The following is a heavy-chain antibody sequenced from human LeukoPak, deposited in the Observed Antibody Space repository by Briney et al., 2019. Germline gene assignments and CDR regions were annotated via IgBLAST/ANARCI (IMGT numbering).Heavy chain of an antibody. V-gene: IGHV4-39*02. CDR1: GGSIAGSFYY. D-gene: IGHD2/OR15-2a*01. CDR3: RSKTTFEDRLFDP. CDR2: IYSGGST. J-gene: IGHJ5*02. Sequence: KSSETLSLTCIVSGGSIAGSFYYWAWIRQTPGKGLEWVGTIYSGGSTYYNPSLKSRVTISVDMSNNHFSLRLTSMTAADTAIYYARSKTTFEDRLFDPWGQGTLVTVSS.